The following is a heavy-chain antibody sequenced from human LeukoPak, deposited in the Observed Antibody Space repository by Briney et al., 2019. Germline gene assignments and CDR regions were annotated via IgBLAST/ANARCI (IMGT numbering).Heavy chain of an antibody. Sequence: GGSLRLSCAASEFTFPSYELNWVRQAPGKWLEWVSYISSSGNTISYADSVKGRFTISRDNAKNSLYLQVISLRAEDTAVYYCARGPSIAARYDAFDIWGQGTMVTVSS. J-gene: IGHJ3*02. CDR2: ISSSGNTI. V-gene: IGHV3-48*03. CDR1: EFTFPSYE. D-gene: IGHD6-6*01. CDR3: ARGPSIAARYDAFDI.